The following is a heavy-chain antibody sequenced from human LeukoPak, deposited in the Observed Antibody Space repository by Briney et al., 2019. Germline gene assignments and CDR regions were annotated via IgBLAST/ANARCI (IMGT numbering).Heavy chain of an antibody. D-gene: IGHD2-15*01. CDR3: TPEYCSGGSCYPIAEYFQH. CDR1: GCTFSNAW. Sequence: GGSLRLSCAASGCTFSNAWMNWVRQAPGKGLEWVGRIKSKTDGGTTDYAAPVKGRFTISRDDSKNTLYLQMNSLKTEDTAVYYCTPEYCSGGSCYPIAEYFQHWGQGTLVTVSS. CDR2: IKSKTDGGTT. J-gene: IGHJ1*01. V-gene: IGHV3-15*07.